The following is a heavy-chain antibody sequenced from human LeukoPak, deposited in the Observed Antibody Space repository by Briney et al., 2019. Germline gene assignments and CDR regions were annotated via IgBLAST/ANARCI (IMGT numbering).Heavy chain of an antibody. CDR2: VSGSGGST. CDR1: GVTFSNYA. J-gene: IGHJ4*02. Sequence: PGGSLRLSCAASGVTFSNYAMNWVRLAPGTGLQWVSSVSGSGGSTYYADSVKGRFSISRDNSKNTLYLQMNSLRADDTAVYYCVKGGQRYDFWRFDYWGQGTPVSVSS. V-gene: IGHV3-23*01. CDR3: VKGGQRYDFWRFDY. D-gene: IGHD3-3*01.